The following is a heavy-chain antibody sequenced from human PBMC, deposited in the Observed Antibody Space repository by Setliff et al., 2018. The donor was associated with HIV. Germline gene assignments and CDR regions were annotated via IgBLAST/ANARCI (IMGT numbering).Heavy chain of an antibody. J-gene: IGHJ4*02. CDR3: ARLDCSSSSGFVDY. CDR2: IYYSGST. CDR1: GDSINSGNYY. V-gene: IGHV4-61*01. Sequence: PSETLSLTCTVSGDSINSGNYYWSWIRQHPGKGLEWIGYIYYSGSTNYNPSLKSRVTISVDTSKNQFSLKLSSVTAADTAVYYCARLDCSSSSGFVDYWGQGTLVTVSS. D-gene: IGHD2-2*01.